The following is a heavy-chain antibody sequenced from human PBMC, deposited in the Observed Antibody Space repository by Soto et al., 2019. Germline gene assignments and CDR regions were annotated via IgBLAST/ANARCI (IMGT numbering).Heavy chain of an antibody. CDR3: ARDPSPYTSGWYGIDF. CDR2: GSYDGTNT. V-gene: IGHV3-30-3*01. D-gene: IGHD6-19*01. Sequence: GGSLRLSCTASGFMFSAYAMLWVRQAPGKGLEWVAAGSYDGTNTYYADSVKGRFTISRDNYKNTLFLQMISMTADDSAVYYCARDPSPYTSGWYGIDFWGLGTLVTVSS. J-gene: IGHJ4*01. CDR1: GFMFSAYA.